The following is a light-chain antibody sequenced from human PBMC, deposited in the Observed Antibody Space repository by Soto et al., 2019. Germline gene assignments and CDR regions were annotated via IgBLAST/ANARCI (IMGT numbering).Light chain of an antibody. CDR1: QVIGND. Sequence: AIQMTQSPSSLSASVGDRVTISCRASQVIGNDLAWYQQKPGKAPRLLIFAASNLQSGVPSRFSGSGSGTDFTLTISRLQSEDFAVYYCQQYNDWPPYTFGQGTRLEIK. CDR3: QQYNDWPPYT. CDR2: AAS. V-gene: IGKV1-6*01. J-gene: IGKJ5*01.